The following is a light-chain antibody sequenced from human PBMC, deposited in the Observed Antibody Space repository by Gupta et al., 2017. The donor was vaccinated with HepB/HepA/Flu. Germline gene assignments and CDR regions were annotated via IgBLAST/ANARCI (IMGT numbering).Light chain of an antibody. V-gene: IGLV1-47*02. CDR1: SSNIGNDN. J-gene: IGLJ1*01. Sequence: QPVLTQPPSASGTPGQRVTISCSGSSSNIGNDNAYWYQQLPGTAPKLLIYNDNQPPLGGPDRFSGSKSGTTASLAISGLRSEDEADYYCVGWDDSLSGYVFGAGTKVTVL. CDR2: NDN. CDR3: VGWDDSLSGYV.